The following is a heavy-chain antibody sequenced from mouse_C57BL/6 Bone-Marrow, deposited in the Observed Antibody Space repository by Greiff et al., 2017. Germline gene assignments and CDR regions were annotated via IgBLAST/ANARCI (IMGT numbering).Heavy chain of an antibody. CDR3: ARDYGFAY. D-gene: IGHD1-1*01. CDR1: GYTFTSYG. CDR2: IYPRSGNH. Sequence: VMLVESGAELARPGASVKLSCKASGYTFTSYGISWVKQRTGQGLEWIGEIYPRSGNHYYNEKFKGKATLTADKSSSTAYMELRSLTSEDSAVYFCARDYGFAYWGQGTLVTVSA. J-gene: IGHJ3*01. V-gene: IGHV1-81*01.